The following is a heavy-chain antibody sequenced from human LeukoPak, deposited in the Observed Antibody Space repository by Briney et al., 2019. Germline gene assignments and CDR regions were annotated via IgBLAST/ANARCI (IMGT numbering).Heavy chain of an antibody. D-gene: IGHD4-11*01. Sequence: SETLSLTCTVSGGSISSYYWSWIRQPPGRGLEWIGYIYYSGSTNYNPSLKSRVTISVDTSKNQFSLKLSSVTAADTAVYYCARDQLADYSNYWFDPWGQGTLVTVSS. V-gene: IGHV4-59*01. J-gene: IGHJ5*02. CDR3: ARDQLADYSNYWFDP. CDR2: IYYSGST. CDR1: GGSISSYY.